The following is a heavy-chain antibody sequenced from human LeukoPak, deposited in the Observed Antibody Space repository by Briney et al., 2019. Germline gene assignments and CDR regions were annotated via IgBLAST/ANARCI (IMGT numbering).Heavy chain of an antibody. J-gene: IGHJ4*02. CDR3: ARGRVETATSARIDY. D-gene: IGHD5-18*01. V-gene: IGHV4-34*01. Sequence: SETLSLTCAVYGGSFSGYYWSWIRQPPGKGLEWIGEINHSGSTNYTPSLKSRVTISVDTSKNQFSLKLSSVTAADTAVYYCARGRVETATSARIDYWGQGTLVTVSS. CDR2: INHSGST. CDR1: GGSFSGYY.